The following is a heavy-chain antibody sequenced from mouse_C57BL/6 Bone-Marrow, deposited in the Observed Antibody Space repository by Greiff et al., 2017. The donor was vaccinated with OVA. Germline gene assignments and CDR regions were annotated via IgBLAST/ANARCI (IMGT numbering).Heavy chain of an antibody. J-gene: IGHJ1*03. CDR1: GFTFSSYG. D-gene: IGHD1-1*01. CDR2: ISSGGSYT. V-gene: IGHV5-6*01. CDR3: TRHRYGSSNWYFDV. Sequence: EVQLQESGGDLVKPGGSLKLSCAASGFTFSSYGMSWVRQTPDKRLEWVATISSGGSYTYYPDSVKGRFTISRDNAKNTLYLQMSSLKSEDTAMYYCTRHRYGSSNWYFDVWGTGTTVTVSS.